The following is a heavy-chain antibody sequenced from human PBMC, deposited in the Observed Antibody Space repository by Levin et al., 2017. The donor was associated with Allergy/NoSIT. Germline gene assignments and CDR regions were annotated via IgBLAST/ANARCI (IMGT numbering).Heavy chain of an antibody. CDR3: ARRHPRTPVAVAGNIDY. CDR1: GYTFTSYD. V-gene: IGHV1-8*01. D-gene: IGHD6-19*01. J-gene: IGHJ4*02. CDR2: MNPNSGNT. Sequence: ASVKVSCKASGYTFTSYDINWVRQATGQGLEWMGWMNPNSGNTGYAQKFQGRVTMTRNTSISTAYMELSSLRSDDTAVYYCARRHPRTPVAVAGNIDYWGQGTLVTVSS.